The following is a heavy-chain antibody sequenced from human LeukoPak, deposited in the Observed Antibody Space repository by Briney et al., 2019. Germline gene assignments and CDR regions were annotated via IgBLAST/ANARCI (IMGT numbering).Heavy chain of an antibody. Sequence: GGSLGLSCAASGFSFSSYGMHWVRQAPGKGLEWVAVIWYDGSNKYYADSVKGRFTISRDNSKNTLYLQMNSLRAEDTAVYYCAREKGCIGSVWYFDYWGQGTLVTVSS. CDR2: IWYDGSNK. D-gene: IGHD3-10*01. CDR1: GFSFSSYG. V-gene: IGHV3-33*01. CDR3: AREKGCIGSVWYFDY. J-gene: IGHJ4*02.